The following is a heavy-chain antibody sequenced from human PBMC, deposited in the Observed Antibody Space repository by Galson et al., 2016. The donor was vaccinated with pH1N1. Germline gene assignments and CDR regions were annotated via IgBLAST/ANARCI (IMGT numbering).Heavy chain of an antibody. D-gene: IGHD1-14*01. CDR1: GFNFSNYW. CDR3: ARVNHYYYYGMDV. Sequence: RLSCAASGFNFSNYWMQWVRQAPGKGLQWVANIKQDGSVKYYVDSVKCRFTISRDNAKNSLYLQMNSLRAEETAVYYCARVNHYYYYGMDVWGQGTTVTVSS. CDR2: IKQDGSVK. J-gene: IGHJ6*02. V-gene: IGHV3-7*01.